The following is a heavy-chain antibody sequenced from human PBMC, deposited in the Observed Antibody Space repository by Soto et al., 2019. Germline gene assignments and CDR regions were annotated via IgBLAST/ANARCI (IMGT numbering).Heavy chain of an antibody. D-gene: IGHD2-21*01. J-gene: IGHJ4*02. Sequence: PSGTLSLTCSASGGYVNTGSYYWSCVRQSPGKGREWIGKIYYTGSADYNPSLKSRVTMAVDTSKDQIYLNIKSATAADTAMYHCARGPLTYCVGDCFDHWGQGIPVTVSS. CDR3: ARGPLTYCVGDCFDH. CDR2: IYYTGSA. CDR1: GGYVNTGSYY. V-gene: IGHV4-61*01.